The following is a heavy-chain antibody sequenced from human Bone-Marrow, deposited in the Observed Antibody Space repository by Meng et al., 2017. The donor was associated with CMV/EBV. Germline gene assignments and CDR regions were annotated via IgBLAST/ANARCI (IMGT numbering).Heavy chain of an antibody. CDR3: ARVDRYNWNYGAVSDY. J-gene: IGHJ4*02. V-gene: IGHV1-2*02. Sequence: ASVKVSCKASGYTFTGYYMHWGRQAPGQGLERRGWINSNSGGTNYAQKFQGRVNMTRDTSISTAYMELRRRRSDDTAVYYCARVDRYNWNYGAVSDYWGQGTLVTVSS. CDR2: INSNSGGT. D-gene: IGHD1-7*01. CDR1: GYTFTGYY.